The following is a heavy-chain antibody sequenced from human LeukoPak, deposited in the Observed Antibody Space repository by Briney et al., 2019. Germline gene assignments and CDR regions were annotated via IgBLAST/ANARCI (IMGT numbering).Heavy chain of an antibody. J-gene: IGHJ4*02. V-gene: IGHV3-23*01. D-gene: IGHD5-24*01. CDR2: ISGSGATT. CDR1: GFTFSSSA. CDR3: AKRDGYNSNPLKD. Sequence: GGSLRLSCAASGFTFSSSAMSWVRQAPGKGLEWVASISGSGATTHYADSVKGRFTISRDNSKNTLYLQMNSLRAEDTALYYCAKRDGYNSNPLKDWGQGTLVTVSS.